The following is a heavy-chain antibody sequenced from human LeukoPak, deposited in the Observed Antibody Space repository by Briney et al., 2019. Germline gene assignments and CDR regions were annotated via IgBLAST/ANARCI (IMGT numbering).Heavy chain of an antibody. CDR3: ARVLVSGEYYVDY. D-gene: IGHD2-21*01. Sequence: TPTQTLSLTCTVSGGSISSGGDYWSWIRQHPGKGLEWIGYIYSSGTYYSPSLKSRVTISADTSKNQFSLKVTSVTTADTAVYYCARVLVSGEYYVDYWGQGTLVTVSS. CDR2: IYSSGT. V-gene: IGHV4-31*03. J-gene: IGHJ4*02. CDR1: GGSISSGGDY.